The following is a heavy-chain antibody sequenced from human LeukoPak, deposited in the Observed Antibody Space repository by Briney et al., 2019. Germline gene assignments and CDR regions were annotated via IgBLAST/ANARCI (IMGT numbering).Heavy chain of an antibody. CDR2: MNPNSGNT. Sequence: ASVKVSCKASGYTSTSYDINWVRQATGQVLEWMGWMNPNSGNTGYAQKFQGRVTMTRNTSISTAYMELSSLRSEDTAVYYCARTLSYESPLRWFGEIYYYYYGMDVWGQGTTVTVSS. D-gene: IGHD3-10*01. CDR3: ARTLSYESPLRWFGEIYYYYYGMDV. CDR1: GYTSTSYD. V-gene: IGHV1-8*01. J-gene: IGHJ6*02.